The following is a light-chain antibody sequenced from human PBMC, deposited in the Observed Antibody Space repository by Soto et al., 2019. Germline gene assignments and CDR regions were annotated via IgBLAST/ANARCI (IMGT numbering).Light chain of an antibody. CDR3: QQSYSTPRT. V-gene: IGKV1-39*01. CDR1: QNIDSY. CDR2: AAS. J-gene: IGKJ1*01. Sequence: DIQMTQSPSSLSASVGDRVTITCRASQNIDSYLNWYQRKPGKAPKVLVYAASTLQSGVPSRFSGSGSGTDFTLTISNLQPEDFGTYCCQQSYSTPRTFGQGTKVDIK.